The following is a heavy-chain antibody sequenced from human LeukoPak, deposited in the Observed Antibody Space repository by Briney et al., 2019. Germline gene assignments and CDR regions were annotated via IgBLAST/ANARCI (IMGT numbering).Heavy chain of an antibody. CDR2: INPKNGGT. V-gene: IGHV1-2*02. CDR3: ARDSRVTNGDY. J-gene: IGHJ4*02. CDR1: GYTFTGYY. D-gene: IGHD3-10*01. Sequence: ASVKVSCKASGYTFTGYYMHWVRQAPGQRLEWMGLINPKNGGTSYAQKFQGRVTMTRDTSITTAYMELSSLRSDDTAVYYCARDSRVTNGDYWGQGTLVTVSS.